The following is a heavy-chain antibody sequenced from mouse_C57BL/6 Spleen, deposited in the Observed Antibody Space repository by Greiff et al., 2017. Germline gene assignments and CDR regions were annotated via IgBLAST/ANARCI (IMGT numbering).Heavy chain of an antibody. D-gene: IGHD2-2*01. CDR3: ANDYGSYYYAMDY. V-gene: IGHV1-80*01. Sequence: QVQLKQSGAELVKPGASVKISCKASGYAFSSYWMNWVKQRPGKGLEWIGQIYPGDGDTNYNGKFKGKATLTADKSSSTAYMQLSSLTSEVSAVYFGANDYGSYYYAMDYWGQGTSVTVSS. J-gene: IGHJ4*01. CDR1: GYAFSSYW. CDR2: IYPGDGDT.